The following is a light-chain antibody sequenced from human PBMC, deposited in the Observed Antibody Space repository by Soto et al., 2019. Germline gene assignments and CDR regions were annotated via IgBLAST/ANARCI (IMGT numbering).Light chain of an antibody. CDR1: QRISTY. Sequence: DIQMTQSPSSLSASVGDRVTITCRASQRISTYLNWYQQKPGKAPKLLIYAASSLQGGVPSRFSGSGSGTDFTLTISSLQPEDFATYHCQQSYGTPWTFGQGTKVDIK. CDR2: AAS. CDR3: QQSYGTPWT. J-gene: IGKJ1*01. V-gene: IGKV1-39*01.